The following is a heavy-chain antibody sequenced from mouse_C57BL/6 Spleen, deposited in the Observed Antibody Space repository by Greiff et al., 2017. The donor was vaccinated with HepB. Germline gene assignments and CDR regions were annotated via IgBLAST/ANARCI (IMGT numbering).Heavy chain of an antibody. Sequence: VQLQQSGAELVRPGSSVKLSCKASGYTFTSYWMDWVKQRPGQGLEWIGNIYPSDSETHYNQKFKDKATLTVDKSSSTAYMQLSSLTSEDSAVYYSARWNGYYAMDYWGQGTSVTVSS. V-gene: IGHV1-61*01. J-gene: IGHJ4*01. CDR3: ARWNGYYAMDY. CDR2: IYPSDSET. CDR1: GYTFTSYW.